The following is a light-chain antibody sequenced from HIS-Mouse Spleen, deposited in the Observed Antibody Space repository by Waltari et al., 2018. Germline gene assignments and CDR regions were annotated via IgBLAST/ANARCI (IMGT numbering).Light chain of an antibody. V-gene: IGKV1-5*03. J-gene: IGKJ4*01. Sequence: DIQMTQSPSTLSASVGDRVTITCRASQSISSWLAWYQQKPGKAPKLLIYKASSLESGVPSRFSGSGSGTEFTLTISSLQPEDFATYYCQQLNSYPPVTFGGGTKVEIK. CDR2: KAS. CDR1: QSISSW. CDR3: QQLNSYPPVT.